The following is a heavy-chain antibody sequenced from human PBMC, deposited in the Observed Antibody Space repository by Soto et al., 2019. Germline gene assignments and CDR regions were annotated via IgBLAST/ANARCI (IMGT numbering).Heavy chain of an antibody. Sequence: QVQLVQSGAEVKEPGASVKVSCKASGYTFTNYAINWERQATGQGLEWMGWMKPASGDRGYAQKFQGRLTLTRSTSMSTAYMELSSLTSDDTAVYYCARDYGGNSGWFDPWGQGTLVTVSS. J-gene: IGHJ5*02. CDR3: ARDYGGNSGWFDP. V-gene: IGHV1-8*01. CDR2: MKPASGDR. CDR1: GYTFTNYA. D-gene: IGHD4-17*01.